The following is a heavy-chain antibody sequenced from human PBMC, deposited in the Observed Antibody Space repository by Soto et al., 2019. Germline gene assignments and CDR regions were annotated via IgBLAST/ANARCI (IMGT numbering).Heavy chain of an antibody. Sequence: HPGGSLRLCCAASGFTFSSYAMSWVRQAPGKGLEWVSAISGSGGSTYYADSVKGRFTISRDNSKNTLYLQMNSLRAEDTAVYYCAKREKQLGANNWFDPWGQGTLVTVSS. D-gene: IGHD6-13*01. V-gene: IGHV3-23*01. CDR3: AKREKQLGANNWFDP. CDR2: ISGSGGST. CDR1: GFTFSSYA. J-gene: IGHJ5*02.